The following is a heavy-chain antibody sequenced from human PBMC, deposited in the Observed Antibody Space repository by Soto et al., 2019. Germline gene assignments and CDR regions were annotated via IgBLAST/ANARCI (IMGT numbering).Heavy chain of an antibody. CDR1: GFTFSGSS. CDR2: SRSKANNYAT. J-gene: IGHJ4*02. CDR3: ASLIYDSSNFYDNDY. V-gene: IGHV3-73*01. D-gene: IGHD3-22*01. Sequence: GGSLRLSCAASGFTFSGSSMHWFRQASGKGLEWVARSRSKANNYATTYAASVKGRFTISRDESKDTTYLQMNSLKTEDTAIYYCASLIYDSSNFYDNDYWGQGTLVTVSS.